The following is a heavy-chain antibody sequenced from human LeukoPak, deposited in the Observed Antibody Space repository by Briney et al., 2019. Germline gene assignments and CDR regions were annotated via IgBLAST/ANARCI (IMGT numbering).Heavy chain of an antibody. CDR1: GYSFTSYW. J-gene: IGHJ5*02. Sequence: GESLKISCKGSGYSFTSYWIGWVRQMPGKGLEWMGIIYPGDSDTRYSPSFQGQVTISADKSISTAYLQWSSLKASDTAVYYCARQVVTPSGWFDPWGQGTLVTVSS. V-gene: IGHV5-51*01. D-gene: IGHD2-21*02. CDR2: IYPGDSDT. CDR3: ARQVVTPSGWFDP.